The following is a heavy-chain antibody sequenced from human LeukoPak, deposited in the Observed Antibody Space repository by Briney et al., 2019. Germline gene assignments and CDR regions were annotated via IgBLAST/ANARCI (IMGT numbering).Heavy chain of an antibody. J-gene: IGHJ1*01. CDR2: IGGSGGST. Sequence: QPGGSLRLSCAASGLTFSEYAMSWVRQVPGMGLEWVSTIGGSGGSTNYADSVRGRFTISRDNSKNTLYLQINSLRADDTAVYYCAKGRVGTNGVLEHWGQGTLVTVSS. CDR1: GLTFSEYA. V-gene: IGHV3-23*01. D-gene: IGHD1-26*01. CDR3: AKGRVGTNGVLEH.